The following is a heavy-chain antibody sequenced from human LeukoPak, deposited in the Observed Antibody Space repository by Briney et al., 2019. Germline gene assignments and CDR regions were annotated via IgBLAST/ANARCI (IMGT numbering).Heavy chain of an antibody. CDR2: IYSGGST. V-gene: IGHV3-53*01. CDR1: GFTVSSNY. CDR3: ARDSGKDAFDI. J-gene: IGHJ3*02. Sequence: GGSLRLFCAASGFTVSSNYMSWVRQAPGKGLEWVSVIYSGGSTYYADSVKGRFTISRDNFKNTLYLQMNSLRAEDTAVYYCARDSGKDAFDIWGQGTMVTVSS.